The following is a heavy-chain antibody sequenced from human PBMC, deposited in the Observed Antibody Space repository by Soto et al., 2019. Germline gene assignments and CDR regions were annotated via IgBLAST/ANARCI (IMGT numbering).Heavy chain of an antibody. D-gene: IGHD3-10*01. CDR3: ARDGPLVNEKGWFGELESYYYYYMDV. Sequence: GGSLRLSCAASGFTFSSYSMNWVRQAPGKGLEWVSSISSSSSYIYYADSVKGRFTISRDNAKNSLYLQMNSLRAEDTAVYYCARDGPLVNEKGWFGELESYYYYYMDVWGKGTTVTVSS. CDR1: GFTFSSYS. CDR2: ISSSSSYI. V-gene: IGHV3-21*01. J-gene: IGHJ6*03.